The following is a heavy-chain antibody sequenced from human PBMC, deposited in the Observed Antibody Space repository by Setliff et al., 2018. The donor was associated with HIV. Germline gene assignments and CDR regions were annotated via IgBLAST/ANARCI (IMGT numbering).Heavy chain of an antibody. CDR1: GYSISSGYY. D-gene: IGHD6-13*01. Sequence: PSETLSLTCAVSGYSISSGYYWGWIRQPPGKGLEWIGSMYHSGSTYHNPSLKSRVTISVDTSKNQFSLKLRSVTAADTAVYYCARSRGPWDSSHEPGSSWFDYWGQGTLVTVSS. CDR2: MYHSGST. V-gene: IGHV4-38-2*01. CDR3: ARSRGPWDSSHEPGSSWFDY. J-gene: IGHJ4*02.